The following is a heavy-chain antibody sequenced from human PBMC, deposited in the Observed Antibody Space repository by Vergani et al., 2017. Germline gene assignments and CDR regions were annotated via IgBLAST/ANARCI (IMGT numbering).Heavy chain of an antibody. Sequence: VQLLESGAEVKKPGASVKVSCKASGYTFTSYGISWVRQAPGQGLEWMGWISAYNGNTNYAQKLQGRVTMTTDTSTSTAYMELRSLRSDDTAVYYCARGRPYYYDSSGYYMGGDGDAFDIWGQGTMVTVSS. D-gene: IGHD3-22*01. V-gene: IGHV1-18*01. CDR1: GYTFTSYG. CDR2: ISAYNGNT. CDR3: ARGRPYYYDSSGYYMGGDGDAFDI. J-gene: IGHJ3*02.